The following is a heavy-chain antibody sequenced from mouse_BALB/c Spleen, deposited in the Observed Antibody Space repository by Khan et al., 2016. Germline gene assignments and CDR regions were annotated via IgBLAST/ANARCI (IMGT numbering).Heavy chain of an antibody. CDR1: GYTFTNYG. V-gene: IGHV9-3*02. J-gene: IGHJ3*01. Sequence: QSQLVQSGPELKKPGETVKISCKASGYTFTNYGMTWVKQAPGKGLKWMGWINTNTGEPTYAEEFKGRFAFSLETSASTAYLQIYNLKNEDTATYFCARYGTGTWFAYWGQGTLVTVSA. D-gene: IGHD2-1*01. CDR3: ARYGTGTWFAY. CDR2: INTNTGEP.